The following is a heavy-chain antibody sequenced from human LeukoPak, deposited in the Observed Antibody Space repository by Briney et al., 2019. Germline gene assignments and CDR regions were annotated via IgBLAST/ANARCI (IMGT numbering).Heavy chain of an antibody. CDR1: GFTFSNYV. Sequence: GGSLRLSCAASGFTFSNYVMSWVRQAPGKGLECVSVISSSGDSTYYADSVKGRFTISRDNSKNTLYLQMNSLRAEDTAVYYCAKDPPGVGAPYYFDYWGQGTLVTVSS. J-gene: IGHJ4*02. CDR2: ISSSGDST. CDR3: AKDPPGVGAPYYFDY. V-gene: IGHV3-23*01. D-gene: IGHD1-26*01.